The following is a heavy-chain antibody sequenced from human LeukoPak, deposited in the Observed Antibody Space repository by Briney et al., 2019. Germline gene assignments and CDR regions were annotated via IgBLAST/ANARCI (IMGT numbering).Heavy chain of an antibody. CDR3: ARGPSYGSGSYCGDSFDI. CDR2: IYYSGST. D-gene: IGHD3-10*01. V-gene: IGHV4-59*01. J-gene: IGHJ3*02. Sequence: SETLSLTCTVSGGSISSYYWSWIRQPPGKGLEWIGYIYYSGSTNYNTSLKSRVTISVDTSKNQFSLKLSSVTAADTAVYYCARGPSYGSGSYCGDSFDIWGQGTVVTVSS. CDR1: GGSISSYY.